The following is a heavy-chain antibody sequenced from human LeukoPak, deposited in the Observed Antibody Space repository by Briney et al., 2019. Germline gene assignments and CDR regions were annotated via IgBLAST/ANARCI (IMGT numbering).Heavy chain of an antibody. V-gene: IGHV4-34*01. D-gene: IGHD2-2*02. J-gene: IGHJ5*02. Sequence: KPSETLSLTCAVYGGSFSGYYWSWIRQPPGKGLEWIGEINHSGSTNYNPSLKSRVTISVDTSKNQFSLKLSSVTAADTAVYYCARGGSRKDIVVVPAAIPHWFDPWGQGTLVTVSS. CDR2: INHSGST. CDR3: ARGGSRKDIVVVPAAIPHWFDP. CDR1: GGSFSGYY.